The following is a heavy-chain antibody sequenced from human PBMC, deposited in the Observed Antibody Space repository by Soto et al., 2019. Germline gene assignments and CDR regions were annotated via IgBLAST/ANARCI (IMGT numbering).Heavy chain of an antibody. V-gene: IGHV1-3*01. CDR1: GGTFTSYA. Sequence: KVSCQASGGTFTSYAMHWFRQVPGQRLEWMGWINAGNGNTKYSQKFQGRVTITRDTSASTAYMELSSLRSEDTAVYYCARTTAGFGELLYQFDPWGQGTLVTVSS. CDR2: INAGNGNT. D-gene: IGHD3-10*01. CDR3: ARTTAGFGELLYQFDP. J-gene: IGHJ5*02.